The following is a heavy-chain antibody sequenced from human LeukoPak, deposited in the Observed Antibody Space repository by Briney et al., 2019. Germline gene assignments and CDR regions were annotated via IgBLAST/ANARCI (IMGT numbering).Heavy chain of an antibody. CDR3: ARHWIRISRSFDI. CDR2: INHSGST. J-gene: IGHJ3*02. CDR1: GGSFSGYY. Sequence: SETLSLTCAVYGGSFSGYYWSWLRQPPGKGLEWIGEINHSGSTNYNPSLKSRVTISIDTSKNQFSLKLSSVAAADTAVYYCARHWIRISRSFDIWGQGTMVTVSS. D-gene: IGHD2/OR15-2a*01. V-gene: IGHV4-34*01.